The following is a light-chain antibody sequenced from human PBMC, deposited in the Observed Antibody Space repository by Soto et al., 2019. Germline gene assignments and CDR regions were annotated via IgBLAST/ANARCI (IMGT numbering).Light chain of an antibody. V-gene: IGLV2-14*01. J-gene: IGLJ3*02. CDR2: EVS. Sequence: QSVLTQPASVSGSPGQSITISCTGTSSDVGAYNYVSWYQQHPDKAPKLMIYEVSNRPSGISHRFSGSKSDNTASLTISGLQAEDEADYHCSSYTTTSTLVFGGGTKLTVL. CDR3: SSYTTTSTLV. CDR1: SSDVGAYNY.